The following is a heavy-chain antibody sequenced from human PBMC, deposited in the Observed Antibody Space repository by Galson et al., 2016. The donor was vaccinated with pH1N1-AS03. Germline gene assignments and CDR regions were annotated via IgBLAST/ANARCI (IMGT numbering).Heavy chain of an antibody. J-gene: IGHJ6*02. CDR2: IYYSGTT. D-gene: IGHD3-22*01. Sequence: GKGLEWIGYIYYSGTTKFNPSLATRVTMSVDRSKSQFSLNLMSVTAADTAVYYCARDGQLWPHYYPLDVWGQGTTVTVSS. V-gene: IGHV4-59*01. CDR3: ARDGQLWPHYYPLDV.